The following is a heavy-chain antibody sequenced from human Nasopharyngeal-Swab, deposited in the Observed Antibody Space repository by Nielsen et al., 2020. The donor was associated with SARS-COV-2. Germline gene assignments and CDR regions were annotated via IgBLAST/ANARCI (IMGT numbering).Heavy chain of an antibody. CDR3: ARHYYGSGSYIDC. V-gene: IGHV5-51*01. Sequence: GESLKISRQVSGYSFTSYWIGWVRQMPGKGLECMVIIYPGDSDTRYSPSFQGQVTISADKSISTAYLQWSSLKASDTAMYYCARHYYGSGSYIDCWGQGTLVTVSS. J-gene: IGHJ4*02. CDR1: GYSFTSYW. D-gene: IGHD3-10*01. CDR2: IYPGDSDT.